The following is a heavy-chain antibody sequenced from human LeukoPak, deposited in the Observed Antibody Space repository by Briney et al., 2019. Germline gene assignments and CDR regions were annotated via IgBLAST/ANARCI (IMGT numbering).Heavy chain of an antibody. J-gene: IGHJ6*02. V-gene: IGHV3-48*04. CDR3: ARDQDPGYYYYGMDV. Sequence: PGGSLRLSCEASGFTFASYSMNWVRQAPGKGLEWVSYISSSGSTIYYADSVKGRFTISRDNAKNSLYLQMNSLRAEDTAVYYCARDQDPGYYYYGMDVWGQGTTVTVSS. CDR1: GFTFASYS. CDR2: ISSSGSTI.